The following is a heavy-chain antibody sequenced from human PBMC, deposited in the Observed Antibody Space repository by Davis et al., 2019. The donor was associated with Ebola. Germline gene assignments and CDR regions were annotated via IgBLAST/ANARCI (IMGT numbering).Heavy chain of an antibody. D-gene: IGHD6-13*01. CDR3: ARTYSSSYYVLNY. V-gene: IGHV4-4*08. J-gene: IGHJ4*02. Sequence: SETLSLTCNVTGGSISGYFWSWIRQSPGKGLEWIAFISNGGRTIYNPSLKSRVTVSVDTSKNQFSLKLSSVTAADTALYYCARTYSSSYYVLNYWGQGTLVTVSS. CDR2: ISNGGRT. CDR1: GGSISGYF.